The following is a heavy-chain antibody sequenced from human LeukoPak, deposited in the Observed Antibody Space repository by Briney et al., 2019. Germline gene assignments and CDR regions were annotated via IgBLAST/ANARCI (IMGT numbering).Heavy chain of an antibody. J-gene: IGHJ4*02. CDR3: AREQSGWLFDY. D-gene: IGHD5-12*01. CDR1: GFTFSSYS. Sequence: GRSLRLSCAASGFTFSSYSMNWVRQAPGKGLEWVSSISSSSSYIYYADSVKGRFTISRDNGKNSLYLQMNSLRAEDTAVYYCAREQSGWLFDYWGQGTLVTVSS. V-gene: IGHV3-21*01. CDR2: ISSSSSYI.